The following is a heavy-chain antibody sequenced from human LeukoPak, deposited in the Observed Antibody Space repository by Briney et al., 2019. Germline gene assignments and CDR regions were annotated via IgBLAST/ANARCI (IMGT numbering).Heavy chain of an antibody. CDR3: AREREASVYALDY. CDR2: INSSGGST. D-gene: IGHD2-8*01. CDR1: GYTFTSYY. Sequence: ASVKVSCKASGYTFTSYYMHWVRQAPGQGLEWMGIINSSGGSTSYAQKFQDRVTMTRDTSTSTVYLELSSLRSEDTAVYYCAREREASVYALDYWGQGTLVTVSS. J-gene: IGHJ4*02. V-gene: IGHV1-46*01.